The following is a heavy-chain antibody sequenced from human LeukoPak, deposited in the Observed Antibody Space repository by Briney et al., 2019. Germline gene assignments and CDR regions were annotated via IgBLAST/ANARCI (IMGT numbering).Heavy chain of an antibody. J-gene: IGHJ4*02. CDR2: INPSGGST. V-gene: IGHV1-46*01. CDR1: GYTFTSYY. CDR3: AGEELVGATPTGY. D-gene: IGHD1-26*01. Sequence: EASAKVSCKASGYTFTSYYMHWVRQAPGQGLEWMGIINPSGGSTSYAQKFQGRVTMTRDTSTSTVYMELSSLRAEDTAVYYCAGEELVGATPTGYWGQGTLVTVSS.